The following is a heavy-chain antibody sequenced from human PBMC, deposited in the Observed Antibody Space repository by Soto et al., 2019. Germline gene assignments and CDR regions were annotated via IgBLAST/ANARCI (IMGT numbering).Heavy chain of an antibody. CDR3: ARSRNEYYYYYMDV. V-gene: IGHV4-34*01. Sequence: PSETLSLTCAVYGGSFSGYYWSWIRQPPGKGLEWIGEINHSGSTNYNPSLKIRVTISVDTSKNQFSLKLSSVTAADTAVYYCARSRNEYYYYYMDVWGKGTTVTVSS. CDR1: GGSFSGYY. J-gene: IGHJ6*03. D-gene: IGHD6-6*01. CDR2: INHSGST.